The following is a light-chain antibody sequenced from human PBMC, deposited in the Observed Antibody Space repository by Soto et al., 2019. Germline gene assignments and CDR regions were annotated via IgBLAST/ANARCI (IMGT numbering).Light chain of an antibody. Sequence: EIVMTQSPATLSVSTGERATLSCRASQSVSSNFAWYQQRPAQAPRLLIYDVSTRATGVPTRFSGSGSGTEFTLTISSLQSADFAVYYCQQYHDWPLTFGGGTRVEIK. J-gene: IGKJ4*01. CDR3: QQYHDWPLT. CDR2: DVS. V-gene: IGKV3D-15*01. CDR1: QSVSSN.